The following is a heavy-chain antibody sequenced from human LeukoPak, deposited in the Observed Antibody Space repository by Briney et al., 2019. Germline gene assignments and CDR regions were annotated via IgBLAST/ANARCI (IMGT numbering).Heavy chain of an antibody. CDR2: IYYSGST. V-gene: IGHV4-30-4*01. J-gene: IGHJ4*02. CDR3: ARDRLLLQIFDY. D-gene: IGHD2-15*01. Sequence: SQTLSLTCTVSGGSISSGDYYWSWIRQPPGKGLEWIGYIYYSGSTYYNPSLKSRVTISVDTSKNQFSLKLSSVTAADTAVYYCARDRLLLQIFDYWGQGTLVTVSS. CDR1: GGSISSGDYY.